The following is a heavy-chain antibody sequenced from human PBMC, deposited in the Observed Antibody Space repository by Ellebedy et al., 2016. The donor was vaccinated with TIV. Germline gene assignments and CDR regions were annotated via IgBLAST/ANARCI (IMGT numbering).Heavy chain of an antibody. CDR1: GFTFSIYA. Sequence: PGGSLRLSCAASGFTFSIYAMGWVRQAQGKGLEWVSTISRNGGGTYYAGSVEGRFTISRDNSNNTLWLQMSVLSAEDTARYFCAKDLGIERQWGFDYWGQGTLVTASS. D-gene: IGHD1-26*01. J-gene: IGHJ4*02. CDR3: AKDLGIERQWGFDY. CDR2: ISRNGGGT. V-gene: IGHV3-23*01.